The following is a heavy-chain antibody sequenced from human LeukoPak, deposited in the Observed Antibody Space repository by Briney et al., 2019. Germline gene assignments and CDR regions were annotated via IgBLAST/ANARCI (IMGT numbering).Heavy chain of an antibody. CDR2: IHYTGSA. CDR3: ARLPLTEYSSGYSDM. V-gene: IGHV4-39*01. CDR1: GGSISSYNYY. Sequence: SETLSLTCTVSGGSISSYNYYWSWIRQPPGKGLEWIGIIHYTGSACYNPSLKSRVTISVDTSKNQFSLKLSSVTAADTAVYYCARLPLTEYSSGYSDMWGQGTMVTVSS. J-gene: IGHJ3*02. D-gene: IGHD6-19*01.